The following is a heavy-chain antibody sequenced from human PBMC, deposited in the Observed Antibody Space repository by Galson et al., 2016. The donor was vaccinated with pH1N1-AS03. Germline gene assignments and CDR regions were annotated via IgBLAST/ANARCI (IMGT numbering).Heavy chain of an antibody. CDR3: ARHNEAATLSAPSDY. CDR1: GYTFTNSW. D-gene: IGHD6-25*01. CDR2: IHPIDSDT. Sequence: QSGAEVKKPGESLKISCKTSGYTFTNSWIAWVRQMPGRGLEWMGFIHPIDSDTRYNPSFQGQVTISADKSINTASLQCSSLKASDTAIYYCARHNEAATLSAPSDYWGQGTLVTVSS. J-gene: IGHJ4*02. V-gene: IGHV5-51*01.